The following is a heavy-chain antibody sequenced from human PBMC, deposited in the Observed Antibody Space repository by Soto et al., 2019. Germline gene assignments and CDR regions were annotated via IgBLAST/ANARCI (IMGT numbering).Heavy chain of an antibody. CDR3: ARAQGSGDSNDYYYGMDV. CDR1: GGSISSGGYS. J-gene: IGHJ6*02. V-gene: IGHV4-30-2*01. CDR2: IYHSGST. Sequence: PSETLSLTCAVSGGSISSGGYSWSWIRQPPGKGLEWIGYIYHSGSTYYNPSLKSRVTISVDRSKNQFSLKLSSVTAADTAVYYRARAQGSGDSNDYYYGMDVWGQGTTVTVSS. D-gene: IGHD3-10*01.